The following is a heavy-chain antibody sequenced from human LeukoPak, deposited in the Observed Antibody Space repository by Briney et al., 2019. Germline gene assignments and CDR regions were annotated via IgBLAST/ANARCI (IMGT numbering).Heavy chain of an antibody. J-gene: IGHJ4*02. Sequence: SETLSLTCTISGGSISSYYWSWIRQPPGKGLEWIGYIYYSGSTNYNPSLKSRVTISVDTSKNQFSLKLSSVTAADTAVYYCARVMCSGGSCLFNYWGQGTLVTVSS. D-gene: IGHD2-15*01. CDR3: ARVMCSGGSCLFNY. CDR2: IYYSGST. V-gene: IGHV4-59*01. CDR1: GGSISSYY.